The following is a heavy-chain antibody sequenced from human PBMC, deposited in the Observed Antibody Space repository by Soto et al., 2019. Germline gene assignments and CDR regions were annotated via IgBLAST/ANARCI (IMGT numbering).Heavy chain of an antibody. V-gene: IGHV1-69*01. J-gene: IGHJ6*02. CDR3: ARGEGVYAVTPKNGMDV. D-gene: IGHD4-17*01. CDR1: GGTFSSYA. Sequence: QVQLVQSGAEVKKPGSSVKVSCKASGGTFSSYAISWVRQAPGQGLEWMGGIIPIFGTANYAQKFQGRVTITADESTSTAYMELSSQRSEDTAVYYCARGEGVYAVTPKNGMDVWGQGTTVTVSS. CDR2: IIPIFGTA.